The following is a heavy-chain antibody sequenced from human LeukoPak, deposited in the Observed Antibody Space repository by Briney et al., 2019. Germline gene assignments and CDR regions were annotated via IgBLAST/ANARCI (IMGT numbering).Heavy chain of an antibody. CDR2: IYYSGNT. J-gene: IGHJ4*02. V-gene: IGHV4-59*01. CDR3: ARDVGATPGYFDY. CDR1: GGSISSYY. Sequence: SSETLSLTCTVSGGSISSYYWSWIRQPPGKGLEWIAYIYYSGNTNYNPSLKSRATISVDTSKNQFSLKLSSVTAADTAVYYCARDVGATPGYFDYWGQGTLVTVSS. D-gene: IGHD1-26*01.